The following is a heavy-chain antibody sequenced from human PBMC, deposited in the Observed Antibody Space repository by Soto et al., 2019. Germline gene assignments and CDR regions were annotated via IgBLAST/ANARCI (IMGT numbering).Heavy chain of an antibody. CDR3: ARTRTGVGYYGMDV. Sequence: PSETLSLTCTVSGGPISSGGYYWSWIRQHPGKGLEWIGYIYYSGSTYYNPSLKSRVTISVDTSKNQFSLKVSSVTAADTAVYYCARTRTGVGYYGMDVWGQGXTVTVYS. J-gene: IGHJ6*02. V-gene: IGHV4-31*03. CDR1: GGPISSGGYY. D-gene: IGHD7-27*01. CDR2: IYYSGST.